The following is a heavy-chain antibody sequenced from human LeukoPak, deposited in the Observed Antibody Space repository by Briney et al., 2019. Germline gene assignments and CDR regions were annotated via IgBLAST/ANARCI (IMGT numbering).Heavy chain of an antibody. CDR3: ARDSSPEVGAYFDY. CDR1: GYTFTGYY. Sequence: ASVKVSCKASGYTFTGYYMHCVRQAPGQGLEWMGWINPNSGGTNYAQKFQGRVTMTRDTSISTAYMELSRLRSDDTAVYYCARDSSPEVGAYFDYWGQGTLVTVSS. J-gene: IGHJ4*02. CDR2: INPNSGGT. D-gene: IGHD3-10*01. V-gene: IGHV1-2*02.